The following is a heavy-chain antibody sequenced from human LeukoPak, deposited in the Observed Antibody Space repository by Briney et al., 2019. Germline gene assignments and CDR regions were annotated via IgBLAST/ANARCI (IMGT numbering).Heavy chain of an antibody. CDR1: GGSISSTSYY. V-gene: IGHV4-39*07. CDR3: ASVPSPPYYYYYMDV. CDR2: IYYSGST. D-gene: IGHD6-6*01. Sequence: SETLSLTCTVSGGSISSTSYYWGWIRQPPGKGLEWIGNIYYSGSTYYNPSLKSRVTISVDTSKNQFSLRLSSVTAADTAVYYCASVPSPPYYYYYMDVWGKGTTVTVSS. J-gene: IGHJ6*03.